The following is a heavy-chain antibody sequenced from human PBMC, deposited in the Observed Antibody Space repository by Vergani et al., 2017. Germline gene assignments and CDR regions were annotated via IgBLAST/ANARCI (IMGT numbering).Heavy chain of an antibody. CDR1: GGSISSGDHC. CDR3: ARSRPYCTSGSCPAI. Sequence: QVQLQESGPGLVKPSETLSLTCTVSGGSISSGDHCWTWIRQRPGKGLEWIGYIFYSGTTYDNPSLRSRLTISVDTSQNQFSLKLRSVTAADTAVYYCARSRPYCTSGSCPAIWGQGTLVTVSS. CDR2: IFYSGTT. V-gene: IGHV4-31*03. D-gene: IGHD2-15*01. J-gene: IGHJ4*02.